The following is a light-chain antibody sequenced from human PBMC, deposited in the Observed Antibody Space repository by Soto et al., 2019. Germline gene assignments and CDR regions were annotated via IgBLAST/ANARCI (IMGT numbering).Light chain of an antibody. J-gene: IGKJ1*01. V-gene: IGKV1-39*01. CDR2: TAS. Sequence: DIQMTQSPSSLSASLGDRVTITCRASQSISTFLHWYQQKPGEAPKILIYTASSLQSGVPSRFRGSGSGTDFTLTISSLQPEDVATYHCQQTDSTPWTFGQVTKVEIK. CDR3: QQTDSTPWT. CDR1: QSISTF.